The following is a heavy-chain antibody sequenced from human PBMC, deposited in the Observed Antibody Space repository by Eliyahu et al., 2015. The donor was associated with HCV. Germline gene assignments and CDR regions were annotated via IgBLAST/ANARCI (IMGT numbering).Heavy chain of an antibody. CDR2: VNPEDGKT. J-gene: IGHJ4*02. V-gene: IGHV1-69-2*01. D-gene: IGHD1-26*01. CDR3: ATVGGPRRPLEF. CDR1: GYTFTAYY. Sequence: EVQLVQSGAEVKKPGAXVKISCKVSGYTFTAYYXXWXQQXPGKGLAWMGLVNPEDGKTISAENFQGRVTMTADTSTDTAYMELSSLRSDDTAVYYCATVGGPRRPLEFWGQGSLVTVSS.